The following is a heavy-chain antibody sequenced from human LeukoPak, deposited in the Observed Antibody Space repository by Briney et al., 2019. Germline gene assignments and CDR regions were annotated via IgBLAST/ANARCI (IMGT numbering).Heavy chain of an antibody. D-gene: IGHD3-10*01. CDR2: INPSGGST. Sequence: GASVNVSCKASGYTFTTYYIHWVRQAPGQGLEWLGMINPSGGSTAYAQKFQGRVIMTRDTSTSTVSMELRRLRSEDTAVYYCARARGWGSYYGHDDYYCYYMDVWGQGTTVTVSS. CDR1: GYTFTTYY. V-gene: IGHV1-46*01. CDR3: ARARGWGSYYGHDDYYCYYMDV. J-gene: IGHJ6*03.